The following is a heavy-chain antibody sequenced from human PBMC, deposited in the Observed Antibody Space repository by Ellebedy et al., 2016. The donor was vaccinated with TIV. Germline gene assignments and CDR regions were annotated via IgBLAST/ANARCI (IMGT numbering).Heavy chain of an antibody. Sequence: SETLSLTCNVSGGSINSYFWSWIRLPPGKGLEWIGYISNSGTTNYNPSLKSRVSISADTSKNQISLQLRSVTAADTAMYYCASLPDYRIGFVDVPMVWGQWGQGTLVTVSS. CDR3: ASLPDYRIGFVDVPMVWGQ. CDR2: ISNSGTT. CDR1: GGSINSYF. D-gene: IGHD3-10*01. V-gene: IGHV4-59*08. J-gene: IGHJ4*02.